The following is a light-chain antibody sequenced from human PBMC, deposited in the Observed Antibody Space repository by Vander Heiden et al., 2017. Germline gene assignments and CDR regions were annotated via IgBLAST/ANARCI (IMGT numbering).Light chain of an antibody. Sequence: DIQMTQSPSTLSASVADRVTITCRASQSISSWLAWYQQKPGKAPKLLIYKAASLESGVPSRFSGSGSGTEFTLTISSLQPDDFATYYCQQYNSYSRYTFGQGTKLEIK. J-gene: IGKJ2*01. CDR1: QSISSW. CDR3: QQYNSYSRYT. CDR2: KAA. V-gene: IGKV1-5*03.